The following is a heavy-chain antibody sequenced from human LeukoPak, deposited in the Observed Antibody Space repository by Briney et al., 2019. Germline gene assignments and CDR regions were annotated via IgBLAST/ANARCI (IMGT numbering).Heavy chain of an antibody. CDR2: ISFDGSNQ. CDR1: GFTFSSFG. Sequence: PGGSLRLSCAASGFTFSSFGMHWVRQAPGQGLEWVAVISFDGSNQYYADSVKGRFTIYRDNFKNTVYLQMNSLRAEETAVYYGARVGTYCSGGSCHGDDAFDVWGQGTMVTVSS. J-gene: IGHJ3*01. D-gene: IGHD2-15*01. CDR3: ARVGTYCSGGSCHGDDAFDV. V-gene: IGHV3-30*03.